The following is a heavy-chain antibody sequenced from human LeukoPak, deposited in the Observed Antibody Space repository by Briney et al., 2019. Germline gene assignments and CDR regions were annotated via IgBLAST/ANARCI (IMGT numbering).Heavy chain of an antibody. D-gene: IGHD2-2*01. Sequence: PGGSLRLSCAASGFIFTTSGMNWVRQAPGKGLEWVSAISGSGVSTSYADTVKGRFTISRDNSKNTLYLHMNSLRAEDTAIYFCAKDPANQLLYPAHFSHWGQGTLVTVSS. J-gene: IGHJ1*01. CDR3: AKDPANQLLYPAHFSH. V-gene: IGHV3-23*01. CDR1: GFIFTTSG. CDR2: ISGSGVST.